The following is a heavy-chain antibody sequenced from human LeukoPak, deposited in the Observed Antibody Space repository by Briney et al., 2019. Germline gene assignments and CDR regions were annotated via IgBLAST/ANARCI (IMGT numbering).Heavy chain of an antibody. V-gene: IGHV3-21*01. D-gene: IGHD3-22*01. CDR1: GFTFSSYS. CDR3: ARAGTDYYDSSGVWFDP. J-gene: IGHJ5*02. CDR2: ISSSSSYI. Sequence: GGSLRLSCAASGFTFSSYSMNWVRQAPGKGLEWVSSISSSSSYIYYADSVKGRFTISRDNAKNSLYLQMNSLRAEDTAVYYCARAGTDYYDSSGVWFDPWGQGTLVTVSS.